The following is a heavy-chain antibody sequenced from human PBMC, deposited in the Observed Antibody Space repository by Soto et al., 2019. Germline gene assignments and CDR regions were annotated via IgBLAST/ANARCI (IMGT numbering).Heavy chain of an antibody. CDR3: ASLSRLGPQSAFDY. CDR1: GYIFANYW. D-gene: IGHD1-26*01. J-gene: IGHJ4*02. V-gene: IGHV5-51*01. Sequence: PGESLKISCSASGYIFANYWIGLVLQMPGKGLEWMGIIYGVDSDTKYSPSFQGQVTISADKSIFTAFLQWRSLKASDSAVYYCASLSRLGPQSAFDYWGQGTLVTVSS. CDR2: IYGVDSDT.